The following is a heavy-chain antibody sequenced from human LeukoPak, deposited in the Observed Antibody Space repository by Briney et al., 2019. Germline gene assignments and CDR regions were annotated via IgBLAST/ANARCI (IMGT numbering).Heavy chain of an antibody. Sequence: GGSLRLSCAASGFTFSSYGMHWVRQAPGKGLEWVAVISYDGSNKYYADSVKGRFTISRDISKNTLYLQMNSLRAEDTAVYYCAKAQGHYFNYMDVWGKGTTVTISS. V-gene: IGHV3-30*18. J-gene: IGHJ6*03. CDR1: GFTFSSYG. CDR2: ISYDGSNK. CDR3: AKAQGHYFNYMDV.